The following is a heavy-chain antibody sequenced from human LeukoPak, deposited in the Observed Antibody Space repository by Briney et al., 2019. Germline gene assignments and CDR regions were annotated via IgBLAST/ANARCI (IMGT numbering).Heavy chain of an antibody. CDR1: GGSISSYY. V-gene: IGHV4-59*12. CDR3: ARAGVDTAMKYYFDY. D-gene: IGHD5-18*01. CDR2: IYYSGST. Sequence: SETLSLTCTVSGGSISSYYWSWIRQPPGKGLEWIGYIYYSGSTNYNPSLKSRVTISVDTSKNQFSLKLSSVTAADTAVYYCARAGVDTAMKYYFDYWGQGTLVTVSS. J-gene: IGHJ4*02.